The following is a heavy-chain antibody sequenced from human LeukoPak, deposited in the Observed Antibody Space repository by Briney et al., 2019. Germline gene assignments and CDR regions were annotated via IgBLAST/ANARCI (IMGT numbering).Heavy chain of an antibody. CDR2: IWYDGSNK. Sequence: GGSLRLSCAASGFTFSSYGMHWVSQAPGKGLEWVAVIWYDGSNKYYADSVKGRFTISRDNSKNTLYLQMNSLRAEDTAVYYCARLDSSGYLDDYWGQGTLVTVSS. J-gene: IGHJ4*02. CDR3: ARLDSSGYLDDY. V-gene: IGHV3-33*01. D-gene: IGHD3-22*01. CDR1: GFTFSSYG.